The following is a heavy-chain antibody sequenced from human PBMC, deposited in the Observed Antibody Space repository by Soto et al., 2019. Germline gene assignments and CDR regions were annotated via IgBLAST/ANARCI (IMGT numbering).Heavy chain of an antibody. J-gene: IGHJ3*02. CDR3: VGGGQLWSGAFDI. D-gene: IGHD3-10*02. V-gene: IGHV3-23*01. Sequence: GGSLRLSCAASVFTFSSYAMSWVRQAPGKGLEWVSAISGSGGSTYYADSVKGRFTISRDNSKNTLYLQMNSLRAEDTAVYYCVGGGQLWSGAFDIWGQGTMVTVSS. CDR2: ISGSGGST. CDR1: VFTFSSYA.